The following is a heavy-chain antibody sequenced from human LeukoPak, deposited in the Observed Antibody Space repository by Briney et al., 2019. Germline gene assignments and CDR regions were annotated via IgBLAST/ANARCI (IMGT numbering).Heavy chain of an antibody. J-gene: IGHJ5*02. CDR2: IYTSGST. V-gene: IGHV4-4*07. CDR3: ATDRFYGSGNHNWFDP. CDR1: GGSISSYY. Sequence: SETLSLTCTVSGGSISSYYWSWIRQPAGKGLEWIGRIYTSGSTNYNPSLKSRVTMSVDTSKDQFSLKLSSVTAADTAVYYCATDRFYGSGNHNWFDPWGQGTLVTVSS. D-gene: IGHD3-10*01.